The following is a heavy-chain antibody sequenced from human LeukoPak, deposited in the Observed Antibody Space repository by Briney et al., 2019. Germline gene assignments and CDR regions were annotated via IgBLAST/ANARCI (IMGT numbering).Heavy chain of an antibody. CDR2: IIPIFGTA. Sequence: SVKVSCKASGYTFTSYYMHWVRQAPGQGLEWMGGIIPIFGTANYAQKFQGRVTITADESTSTAYMELSSLRSEDTAVYYCAREAAAAGRYYFDYWGQGALVTVSS. CDR3: AREAAAAGRYYFDY. CDR1: GYTFTSYY. V-gene: IGHV1-69*13. J-gene: IGHJ4*02. D-gene: IGHD6-13*01.